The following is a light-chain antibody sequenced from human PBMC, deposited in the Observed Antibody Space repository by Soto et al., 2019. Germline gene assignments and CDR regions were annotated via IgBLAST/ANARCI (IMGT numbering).Light chain of an antibody. CDR2: GAS. Sequence: ELVLTQSPGTLALSPGERAKLSCRASQSVSRNYLAWYQQKPGQAPRLLIYGASSRATGIPDRFSGSGSGTDFTLTISRLEPEDFAVYYCQQYGTSPLTFGGGTKVDIK. J-gene: IGKJ4*01. CDR1: QSVSRNY. V-gene: IGKV3-20*01. CDR3: QQYGTSPLT.